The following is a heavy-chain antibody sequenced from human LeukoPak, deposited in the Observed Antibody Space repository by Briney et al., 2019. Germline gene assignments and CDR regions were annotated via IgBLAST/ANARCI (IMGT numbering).Heavy chain of an antibody. CDR1: GFTFSTYA. Sequence: GGSLRLSCAASGFTFSTYAMSWVRQAPGKGLEWVSTISGNGGSAYYADSVKGRFTISRDNAKNSLYLQMNSLRAEDTAVYYCARVPRIGVAGPPYYYYYMDVWGKGTTVTVSS. J-gene: IGHJ6*03. D-gene: IGHD6-19*01. V-gene: IGHV3-23*01. CDR3: ARVPRIGVAGPPYYYYYMDV. CDR2: ISGNGGSA.